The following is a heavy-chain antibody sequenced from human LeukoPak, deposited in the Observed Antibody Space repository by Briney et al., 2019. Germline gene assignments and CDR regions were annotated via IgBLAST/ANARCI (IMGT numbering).Heavy chain of an antibody. Sequence: SETLSLTCTVSGDSSISGTYYWSWTRQPAGKGLEWIGRIHPSGSTNYNPSLKSRVTISVDTSKNQFSLNLGSVTAADTAVYYCARAVVWLPFDYWGQGTLVTVSS. CDR1: GDSSISGTYY. J-gene: IGHJ4*02. V-gene: IGHV4-61*02. D-gene: IGHD2-15*01. CDR3: ARAVVWLPFDY. CDR2: IHPSGST.